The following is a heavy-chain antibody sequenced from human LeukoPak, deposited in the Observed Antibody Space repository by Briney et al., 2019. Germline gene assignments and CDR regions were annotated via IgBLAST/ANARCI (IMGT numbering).Heavy chain of an antibody. D-gene: IGHD2-2*01. CDR3: AREIEGYCSSTSCNVFDY. CDR1: GYTFTSYD. V-gene: IGHV1-8*01. Sequence: ASVKVSCKASGYTFTSYDINWVRQATGQGLEWMGWMNPNSGNTGYAQKFQGRVTMTRNTSISTAYMELSSLRSEDTAVYYCAREIEGYCSSTSCNVFDYWGQGTLVTVSS. CDR2: MNPNSGNT. J-gene: IGHJ4*02.